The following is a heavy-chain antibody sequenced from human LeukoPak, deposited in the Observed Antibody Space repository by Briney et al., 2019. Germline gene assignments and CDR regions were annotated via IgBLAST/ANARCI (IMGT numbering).Heavy chain of an antibody. Sequence: GGSLRLSCAASGFTFSSYAMHWVRQAPGKGLEWVAVISYDGSNKYYADSVKGRFTTSRDNSKNTLYLQMNSLRAEDTAVYYCARPLGEWLSHYYYGMDVWGQGTTVTVSS. CDR3: ARPLGEWLSHYYYGMDV. D-gene: IGHD3-3*01. CDR2: ISYDGSNK. V-gene: IGHV3-30-3*01. CDR1: GFTFSSYA. J-gene: IGHJ6*02.